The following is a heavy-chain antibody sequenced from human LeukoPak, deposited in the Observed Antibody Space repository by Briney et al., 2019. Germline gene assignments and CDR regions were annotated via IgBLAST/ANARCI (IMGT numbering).Heavy chain of an antibody. CDR3: ARRVGSSWYFGNAFDI. J-gene: IGHJ3*02. V-gene: IGHV4-38-2*02. CDR1: GYSISSGYY. D-gene: IGHD6-13*01. CDR2: IYHSGST. Sequence: SETLSLTCTVSGYSISSGYYWGWIRQPPGQGLEWIGSIYHSGSTYYNPSLKSRVTISVDTSKNQFSLKLSSVTAADTAVYYCARRVGSSWYFGNAFDIWGQGTMVTVSS.